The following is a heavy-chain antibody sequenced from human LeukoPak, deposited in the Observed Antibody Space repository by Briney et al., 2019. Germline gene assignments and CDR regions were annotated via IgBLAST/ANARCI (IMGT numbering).Heavy chain of an antibody. V-gene: IGHV4-39*07. D-gene: IGHD4-17*01. J-gene: IGHJ4*02. CDR1: GGSISSYY. CDR2: IYYSGST. Sequence: SETLSLTCTVSGGSISSYYWSWIRQPPGKGLEWIGSIYYSGSTYYNPSLKSRVTISVDTSKNQFSLKLSSVTAADTAVYYCEVTTWDFDYWGQGTLVTVSS. CDR3: EVTTWDFDY.